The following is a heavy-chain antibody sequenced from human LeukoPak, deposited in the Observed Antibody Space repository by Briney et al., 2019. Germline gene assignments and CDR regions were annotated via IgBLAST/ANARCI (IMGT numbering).Heavy chain of an antibody. J-gene: IGHJ4*02. CDR1: GYSISSGYY. CDR3: ANRWYYDILTGYSEEYYFDY. Sequence: PSETLSLTCAVSGYSISSGYYWGWIRQPPGKGLEWIGSIYHSGSTYYNPSLKSRVTISVDTSKNQFSLKLSSVTAADTAVYYCANRWYYDILTGYSEEYYFDYWGQGTLVTVSS. CDR2: IYHSGST. D-gene: IGHD3-9*01. V-gene: IGHV4-38-2*01.